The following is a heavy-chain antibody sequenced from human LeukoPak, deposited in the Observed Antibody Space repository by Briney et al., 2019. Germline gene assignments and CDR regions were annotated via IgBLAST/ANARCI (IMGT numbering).Heavy chain of an antibody. Sequence: PGGSLRLSCAASGFTFSSYAMSWVRQAPGKGLEWVANIKQDGSEKYYVDSVKGRFAISRDNAKNSLYLQMNSLRVEDTAFYYCASGEVGPGGDYWGQGALVTVTS. CDR3: ASGEVGPGGDY. V-gene: IGHV3-7*03. D-gene: IGHD1-26*01. J-gene: IGHJ4*02. CDR1: GFTFSSYA. CDR2: IKQDGSEK.